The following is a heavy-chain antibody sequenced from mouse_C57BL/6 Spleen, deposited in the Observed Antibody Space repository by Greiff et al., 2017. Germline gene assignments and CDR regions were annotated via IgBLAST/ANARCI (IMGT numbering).Heavy chain of an antibody. Sequence: EVKLVESEGGLVQPGSSMKLSCTASGFTFSDYYMAWVRQVPEKGLEWVANINYDGSSTYYLDSLKSRFIISRDNAKNILYLQMSSLKSEDTATYYCAVLYYYAMDYWGQGTSVTVSS. D-gene: IGHD1-1*02. J-gene: IGHJ4*01. V-gene: IGHV5-16*01. CDR3: AVLYYYAMDY. CDR1: GFTFSDYY. CDR2: INYDGSST.